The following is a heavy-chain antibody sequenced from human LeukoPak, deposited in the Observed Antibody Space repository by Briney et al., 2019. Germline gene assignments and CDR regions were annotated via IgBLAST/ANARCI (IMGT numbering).Heavy chain of an antibody. Sequence: GGSLRLSCGSSGFIYSKHGMNWVRQAGAKGLEWLSGVSPPGGGTYYADSVKGRFTISRDDSKNTRSLQMNSLRVEDTAVYYCARDLAWGAFDYWGQGTLVTVSS. J-gene: IGHJ4*01. V-gene: IGHV3-23*01. D-gene: IGHD7-27*01. CDR2: VSPPGGGT. CDR3: ARDLAWGAFDY. CDR1: GFIYSKHG.